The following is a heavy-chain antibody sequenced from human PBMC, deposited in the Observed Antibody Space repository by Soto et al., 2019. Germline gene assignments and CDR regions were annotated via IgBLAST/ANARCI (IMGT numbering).Heavy chain of an antibody. CDR1: GGTFSSYA. D-gene: IGHD2-21*02. Sequence: SVKVSCKASGGTFSSYAISWVRQAPGQGLEWMGGIIPIFGTANYAQKFQGRVTITADKSTSTAYMELSSLRSEDTAVYYCASVMTPRNAFDIWGQGTMVTVSS. V-gene: IGHV1-69*06. J-gene: IGHJ3*02. CDR3: ASVMTPRNAFDI. CDR2: IIPIFGTA.